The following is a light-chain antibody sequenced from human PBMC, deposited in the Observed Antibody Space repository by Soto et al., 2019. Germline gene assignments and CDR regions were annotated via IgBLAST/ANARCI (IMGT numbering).Light chain of an antibody. V-gene: IGKV3-20*01. CDR2: GAS. CDR1: QSVSSNY. Sequence: EVVLTQSPGTLSLSPGDRATLSCRASQSVSSNYLAWYQQKPGQAPRLLIYGASSRATGIPDRFSGSGSGTDFTLTISRLEPEDFVVYYCQRYGTSLPLTFGGGTKVEIK. J-gene: IGKJ4*01. CDR3: QRYGTSLPLT.